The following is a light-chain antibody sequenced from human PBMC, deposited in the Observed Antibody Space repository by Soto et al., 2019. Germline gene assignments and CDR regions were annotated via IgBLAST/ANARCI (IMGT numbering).Light chain of an antibody. V-gene: IGLV1-40*01. CDR1: SSNIGAGYD. CDR2: GNI. Sequence: QSVLTQPPSVSGAPGQRVTISCTGSSSNIGAGYDVHWYQQRPGTASKLLIFGNINRPSGVPDRFSGSKSGTSASLAITGLQAEDEGDYYCQSYDRTLSARYVFGTGTKVTVL. CDR3: QSYDRTLSARYV. J-gene: IGLJ1*01.